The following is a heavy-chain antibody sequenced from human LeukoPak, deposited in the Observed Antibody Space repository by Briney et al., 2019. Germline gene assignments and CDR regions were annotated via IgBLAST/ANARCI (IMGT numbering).Heavy chain of an antibody. D-gene: IGHD6-13*01. CDR3: AKAGYTGYYYYGMDV. CDR2: ISYDGSNK. Sequence: PGGSLRLSCAASGLTFSSYGMHWVRQAPGKGLEWVAVISYDGSNKYYADSVKGRFTISRDNSKNTLYLQMNSLRAEDTAVYYCAKAGYTGYYYYGMDVWGQGATVTVSS. V-gene: IGHV3-30*18. J-gene: IGHJ6*02. CDR1: GLTFSSYG.